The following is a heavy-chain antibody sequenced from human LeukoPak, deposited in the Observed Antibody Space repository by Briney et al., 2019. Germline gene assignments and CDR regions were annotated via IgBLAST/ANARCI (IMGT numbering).Heavy chain of an antibody. CDR3: AKEPLYCSSTACLHWFDP. Sequence: GESLRLSCAASGFTFSSYTMSWVRQAPGQGLEWVSAIGGSAANTYYADSVKGRFTISRDNSKNTVYLQMDSLRAEDTAVYYCAKEPLYCSSTACLHWFDPWGQGTLVTVSS. CDR2: IGGSAANT. V-gene: IGHV3-23*01. CDR1: GFTFSSYT. J-gene: IGHJ5*02. D-gene: IGHD2-2*01.